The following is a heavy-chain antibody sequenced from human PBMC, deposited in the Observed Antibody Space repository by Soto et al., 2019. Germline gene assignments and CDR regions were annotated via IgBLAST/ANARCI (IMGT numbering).Heavy chain of an antibody. J-gene: IGHJ5*02. CDR1: GDTFTSYA. V-gene: IGHV1-3*01. Sequence: GASVEVSCKACGDTFTSYARHWVRQAPGQRLEWMGWINAGNGNTKYSQKFQGRVTITRDTSASTAYMELSSLRSEDTAVYYCAREWSCSGGSCYAYNWFDPWGQGTLVTVSS. CDR3: AREWSCSGGSCYAYNWFDP. D-gene: IGHD2-15*01. CDR2: INAGNGNT.